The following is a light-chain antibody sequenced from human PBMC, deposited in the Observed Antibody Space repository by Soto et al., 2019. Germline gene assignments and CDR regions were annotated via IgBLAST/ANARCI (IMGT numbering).Light chain of an antibody. CDR3: QQRSNWHPIT. J-gene: IGKJ5*01. CDR2: DAS. CDR1: QSVKTF. V-gene: IGKV3-11*01. Sequence: EICLTQSPATLSSSPGERATLSCRASQSVKTFLVWYQQRPGQPPRLLRHDASHRAAGIPDRFSGSGSGTDFTLTISSLEPADFAVYYCQQRSNWHPITFGHGTRLEIK.